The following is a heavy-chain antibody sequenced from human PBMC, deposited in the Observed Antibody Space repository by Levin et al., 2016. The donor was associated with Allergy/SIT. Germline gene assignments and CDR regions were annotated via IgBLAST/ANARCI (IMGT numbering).Heavy chain of an antibody. Sequence: GESLKISCKGSGYSFRSYWISWVRQMPGKGLEWMGRIDPDDSDTNYSPAFQGHVTISADKSISTTYLQWSSLKASDTAIYYCAFGIAAAPRGAFDIWGHGTVVIVSS. D-gene: IGHD6-13*01. V-gene: IGHV5-10-1*01. J-gene: IGHJ3*02. CDR2: IDPDDSDT. CDR1: GYSFRSYW. CDR3: AFGIAAAPRGAFDI.